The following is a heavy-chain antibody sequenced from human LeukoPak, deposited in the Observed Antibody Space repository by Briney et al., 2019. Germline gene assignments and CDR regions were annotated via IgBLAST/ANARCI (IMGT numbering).Heavy chain of an antibody. V-gene: IGHV3-74*01. CDR1: GFTFSSYW. CDR3: AREEVSFAAKGY. Sequence: PGGSLRLSCAASGFTFSSYWMHWVRKAPGKGLVWFSRINSDGSSTSYADSVKGRFTISRDNAKNTLYLQMNSLRAEDTAVYYCAREEVSFAAKGYWGQGTLVTVSS. CDR2: INSDGSST. D-gene: IGHD2-15*01. J-gene: IGHJ4*02.